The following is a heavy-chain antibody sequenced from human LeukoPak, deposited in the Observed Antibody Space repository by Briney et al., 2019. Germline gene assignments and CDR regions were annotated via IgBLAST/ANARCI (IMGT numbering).Heavy chain of an antibody. CDR3: ANDRESIAARPEVFDY. V-gene: IGHV3-30*18. CDR1: GFTFSSYG. CDR2: LSYDGSNK. D-gene: IGHD6-6*01. J-gene: IGHJ4*02. Sequence: GAALRLSCAASGFTFSSYGMHWVRQAPGKGLDWVAVLSYDGSNKYYADSVKGRFTISRDNSKNTLYVQMNSLSAEDTAVYYCANDRESIAARPEVFDYWGQGTLVTVSS.